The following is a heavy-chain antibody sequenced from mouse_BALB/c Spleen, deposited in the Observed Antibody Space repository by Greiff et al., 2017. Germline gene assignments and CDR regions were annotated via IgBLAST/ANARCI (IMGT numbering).Heavy chain of an antibody. V-gene: IGHV14-3*02. CDR3: AYGSSYVWNFDY. Sequence: EVKLQESGAELVKPGASVKLSCTASGFNIKDTYMHWVKQRPEQGLEWIGRIDPANGNTKYDPKFQGKATITADTSSNTAYLQLSSLTSEDTAVYYCAYGSSYVWNFDYWGQGTTLTVSS. J-gene: IGHJ2*01. CDR1: GFNIKDTY. CDR2: IDPANGNT. D-gene: IGHD1-1*01.